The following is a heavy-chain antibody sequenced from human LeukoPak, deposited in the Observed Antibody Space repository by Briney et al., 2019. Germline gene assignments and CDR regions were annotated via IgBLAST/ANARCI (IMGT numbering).Heavy chain of an antibody. CDR3: ARDGEMTTITFFDS. J-gene: IGHJ4*02. D-gene: IGHD5-24*01. CDR1: GYTFTTYY. CDR2: INPSGGST. V-gene: IGHV1-46*01. Sequence: GASVKVSCKASGYTFTTYYMHWVRQAPGQGLEWMGIINPSGGSTNYAQKFQGRVTMTRDMSTSTVYMELSSLRSEDSAMYYCARDGEMTTITFFDSWGQGTLVTVSS.